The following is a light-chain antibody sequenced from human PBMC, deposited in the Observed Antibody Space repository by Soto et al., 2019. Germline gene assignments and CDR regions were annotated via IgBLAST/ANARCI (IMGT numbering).Light chain of an antibody. J-gene: IGKJ4*01. CDR3: EQRSKCPLT. CDR1: QSVTSH. CDR2: GVA. Sequence: EIVLTQSSATLSLSPGERATLSCRASQSVTSHALAWYQQKPGQAPRLLIYGVASRATGIPDRFSGSGSGTDFTRTISSLVPEDFADYYCEQRSKCPLTFGGGTKVEI. V-gene: IGKV3-11*01.